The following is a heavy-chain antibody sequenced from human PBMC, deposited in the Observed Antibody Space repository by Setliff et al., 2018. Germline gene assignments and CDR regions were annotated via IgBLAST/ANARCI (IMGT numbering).Heavy chain of an antibody. Sequence: SETLSLTCGVSGYSISSGHFWGWIRQPPGKGLEWLGNIFHSGSTYYNPTLNSRVTMSVDTSKNQFSLMLTSVTAADTAVYYCRLWSHNYQKDYWGQGTLVTVSS. CDR3: RLWSHNYQKDY. J-gene: IGHJ4*02. V-gene: IGHV4-38-2*01. CDR1: GYSISSGHF. CDR2: IFHSGST. D-gene: IGHD3-10*01.